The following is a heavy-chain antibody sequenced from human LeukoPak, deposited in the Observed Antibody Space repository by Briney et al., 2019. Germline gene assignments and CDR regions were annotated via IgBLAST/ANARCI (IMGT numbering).Heavy chain of an antibody. J-gene: IGHJ4*02. CDR1: GGSISSSSYY. D-gene: IGHD3-3*01. Sequence: ASETLSLTCTVSGGSISSSSYYWGWIRQPPGKGLEWIGSIYYSGSTYYNPSLKSRVTISVDTSKNQFSLKLSSVTAADTAVYYCAVITTFGVVQTEPADYWGRGTLVTVSS. CDR2: IYYSGST. V-gene: IGHV4-39*01. CDR3: AVITTFGVVQTEPADY.